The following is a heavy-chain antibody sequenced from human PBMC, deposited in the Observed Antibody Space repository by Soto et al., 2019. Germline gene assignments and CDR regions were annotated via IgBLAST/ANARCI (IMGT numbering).Heavy chain of an antibody. D-gene: IGHD5-18*01. CDR2: VSGSGGST. CDR1: GFTFSSYA. J-gene: IGHJ4*02. V-gene: IGHV3-23*01. CDR3: AKHLWSYGNTGTIDY. Sequence: LRLSCAASGFTFSSYAMAWVREAPGEGLEWVSAVSGSGGSTYYADSVKGRFNISRDNSKNTLYLQMNSLRAEDTAVYYCAKHLWSYGNTGTIDYWGQGTLVTVSS.